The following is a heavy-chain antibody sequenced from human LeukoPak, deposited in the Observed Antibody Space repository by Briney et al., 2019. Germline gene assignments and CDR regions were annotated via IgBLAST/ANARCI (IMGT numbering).Heavy chain of an antibody. CDR1: GFMLSSYG. CDR3: AKDYYDPYYFDY. Sequence: GGSLRLSCAASGFMLSSYGIHWVRLAPGKGLEWVSSISGGTYTTYYADSVKGRFTISRDNSKNTLYLQMNSLRAEDTAIYYCAKDYYDPYYFDYWGQGTLVTVSS. J-gene: IGHJ4*02. D-gene: IGHD3-3*01. V-gene: IGHV3-23*01. CDR2: ISGGTYTT.